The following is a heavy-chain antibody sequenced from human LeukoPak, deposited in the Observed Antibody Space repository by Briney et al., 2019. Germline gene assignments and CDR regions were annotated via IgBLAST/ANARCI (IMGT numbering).Heavy chain of an antibody. CDR1: GESLNYYY. CDR2: VFDGETT. CDR3: ASGAWATRLHS. V-gene: IGHV4-34*12. D-gene: IGHD5-24*01. Sequence: SETLSLTCAVYGESLNYYYWSWIRQSPEKGLEWIGEVFDGETTSYNPSLKSRVTISAVTSSNQFSLNLKSVTAADTAVYYCASGAWATRLHSWAQGTLVIVSS. J-gene: IGHJ4*02.